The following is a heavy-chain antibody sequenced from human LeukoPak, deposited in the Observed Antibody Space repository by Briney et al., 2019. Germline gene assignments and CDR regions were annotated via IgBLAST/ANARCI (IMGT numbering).Heavy chain of an antibody. CDR3: ARQEWFGELLANNWFDP. Sequence: SETLSLTCTVSGGSISSYYWSWIRQPPGKGLEWIGYIYYSGSTNYNPSLKSRVTISVDTSKNQFSLKLSSVTAADTAVYYCARQEWFGELLANNWFDPWAREPWSPSPQ. CDR2: IYYSGST. CDR1: GGSISSYY. J-gene: IGHJ5*02. V-gene: IGHV4-59*08. D-gene: IGHD3-10*01.